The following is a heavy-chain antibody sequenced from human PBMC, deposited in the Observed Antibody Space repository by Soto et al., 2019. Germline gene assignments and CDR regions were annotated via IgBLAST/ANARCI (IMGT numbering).Heavy chain of an antibody. J-gene: IGHJ3*02. CDR2: INPSGGST. CDR3: ARKAYYDSSCYYARFAFDI. V-gene: IGHV1-46*01. Sequence: ASVKVSCKASGYTFTSYYMHWVRQAPGQGLEWMGIINPSGGSTSYAQKFQGRVTMTRDTSTSTVYMELSSLRSEDAAVYYCARKAYYDSSCYYARFAFDIWGQGTMVTVSS. CDR1: GYTFTSYY. D-gene: IGHD3-22*01.